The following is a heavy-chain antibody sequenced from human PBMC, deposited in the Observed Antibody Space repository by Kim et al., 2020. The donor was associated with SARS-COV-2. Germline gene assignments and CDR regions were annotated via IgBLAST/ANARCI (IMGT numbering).Heavy chain of an antibody. V-gene: IGHV3-23*01. D-gene: IGHD4-4*01. CDR3: AKGLHARKTDFPPPV. J-gene: IGHJ6*02. Sequence: GGSLGLSCAASGFTFSSYAMSWVRQAPGRGLEWVSEISGSGGSTYYADSVKGRFTISRDNSKNTLNLQMNSLRAEDTAVYYCAKGLHARKTDFPPPVWGQGTTVTVSS. CDR1: GFTFSSYA. CDR2: ISGSGGST.